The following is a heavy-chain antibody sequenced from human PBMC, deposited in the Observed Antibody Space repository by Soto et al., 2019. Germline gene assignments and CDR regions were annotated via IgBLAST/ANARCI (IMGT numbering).Heavy chain of an antibody. D-gene: IGHD3-10*01. CDR3: ARRQLPAPTRGAANARGGMDV. CDR2: IWNDGSNS. V-gene: IGHV3-33*01. Sequence: QVQLVESGGGVVKPGTSLRLSCEASGFTFNNYGMHWVRQAPGQGLEWLAAIWNDGSNSSNANSVKGRFTIARDDSKNTPYLQMSSLRSEDTAVYYCARRQLPAPTRGAANARGGMDVGGQGTTVTVCS. J-gene: IGHJ6*02. CDR1: GFTFNNYG.